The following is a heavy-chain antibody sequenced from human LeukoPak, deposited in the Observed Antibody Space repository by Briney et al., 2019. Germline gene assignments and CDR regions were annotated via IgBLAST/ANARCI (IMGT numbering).Heavy chain of an antibody. Sequence: GGSLRLSCAASGFAFSGSTVHWVRRASGKGLEWVGRIRRKPSSYATVYAESVKGRFTISRDDSKNTAYLQMNSLKTEDTAVYYCSSGTDYYDYGMDVWGQGTTITVSS. V-gene: IGHV3-73*01. CDR2: IRRKPSSYAT. CDR3: SSGTDYYDYGMDV. CDR1: GFAFSGST. J-gene: IGHJ6*02. D-gene: IGHD1-26*01.